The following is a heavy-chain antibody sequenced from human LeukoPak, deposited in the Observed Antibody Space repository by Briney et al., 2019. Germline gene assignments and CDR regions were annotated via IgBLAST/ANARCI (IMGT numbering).Heavy chain of an antibody. D-gene: IGHD4-17*01. CDR3: ARDPTTVTKGFDI. CDR1: DDSFSTNY. V-gene: IGHV4-59*01. Sequence: PSETLSLTCSVSDDSFSTNYWTWIRQPPGKGLEWIGHISSIGSTNYNPSLKSRVTISVDTSKKQFSLKMTSVTAADTAVYYCARDPTTVTKGFDIWGQGTLVTVSS. J-gene: IGHJ3*02. CDR2: ISSIGST.